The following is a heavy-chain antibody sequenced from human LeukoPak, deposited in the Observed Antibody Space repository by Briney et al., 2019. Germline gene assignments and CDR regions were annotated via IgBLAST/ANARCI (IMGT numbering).Heavy chain of an antibody. V-gene: IGHV3-23*01. Sequence: PGGSLRLSCAASGFTFSSYAMSWVRQAPGKGLEWVSAISGSGGSTYYADSVKGRFTISRDNSKNTLYLQMNSPRAEDTAVYYCAKDLDSSGYANWFDPWGQGTLVTVSS. CDR1: GFTFSSYA. CDR2: ISGSGGST. CDR3: AKDLDSSGYANWFDP. J-gene: IGHJ5*02. D-gene: IGHD3-22*01.